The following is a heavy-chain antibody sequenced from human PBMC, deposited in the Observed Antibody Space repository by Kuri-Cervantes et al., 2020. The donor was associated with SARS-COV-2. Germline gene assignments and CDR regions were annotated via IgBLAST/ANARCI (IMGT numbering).Heavy chain of an antibody. V-gene: IGHV3-48*02. J-gene: IGHJ4*02. CDR2: ISSSNSTI. Sequence: GGSLRLSCAASGFTFSSYSMNWVRQAPGKGLEWVSYISSSNSTIYYADSVKGRFTISRDNAKNSLYLQMTSLRDEDTAVYYCASGVYEEWELPGEDYWGQGTLVTVSS. CDR3: ASGVYEEWELPGEDY. CDR1: GFTFSSYS. D-gene: IGHD1-26*01.